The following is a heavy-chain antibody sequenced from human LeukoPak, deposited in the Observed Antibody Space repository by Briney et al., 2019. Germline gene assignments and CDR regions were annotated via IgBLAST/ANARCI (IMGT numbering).Heavy chain of an antibody. CDR3: ARQYYYYYTHL. CDR1: GGSISSYY. V-gene: IGHV4-59*08. CDR2: IYYSGST. J-gene: IGHJ6*03. Sequence: PSETLSLTCTVSGGSISSYYWSWIRQPPGKGLEWIGYIYYSGSTNYNPSLKSRVTISVDTSKNQFSLKLNSVTAADTAVYYCARQYYYYYTHLWRKGTTVTVSS.